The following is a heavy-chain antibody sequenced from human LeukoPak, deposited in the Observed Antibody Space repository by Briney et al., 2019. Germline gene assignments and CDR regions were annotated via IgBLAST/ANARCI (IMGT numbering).Heavy chain of an antibody. J-gene: IGHJ6*02. V-gene: IGHV4-59*01. Sequence: SETLSLTCTVSGGSFSSYQWTWIRQPPGKGLEGIGYIYYSGSTNYNPSLKSRVTISVDTSKNQFSLKVSSVTAADTAVYYCAGDVVVGVAGGMDVWGQGTTVTVSS. CDR1: GGSFSSYQ. CDR3: AGDVVVGVAGGMDV. D-gene: IGHD6-19*01. CDR2: IYYSGST.